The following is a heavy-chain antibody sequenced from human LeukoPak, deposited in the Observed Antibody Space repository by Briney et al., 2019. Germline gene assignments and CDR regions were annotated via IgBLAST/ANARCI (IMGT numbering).Heavy chain of an antibody. CDR2: INHSGST. V-gene: IGHV4-34*01. CDR3: ARGRYSYGPAYYGY. Sequence: SETLSLTCTVSGGSISSYYWSWIRQPPGKGLEWIGEINHSGSTNYNPSLKSRVTISVDTSKNQFSLKLSSVTAADTAVYYCARGRYSYGPAYYGYWGQGTLVTVSS. J-gene: IGHJ4*02. D-gene: IGHD5-18*01. CDR1: GGSISSYY.